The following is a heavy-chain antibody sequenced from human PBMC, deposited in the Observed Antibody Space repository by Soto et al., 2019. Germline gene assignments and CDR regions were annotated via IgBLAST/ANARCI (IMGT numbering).Heavy chain of an antibody. CDR3: ARANGGNPALFDP. CDR2: ISYDGSNK. V-gene: IGHV3-30*03. J-gene: IGHJ5*02. CDR1: GFTFSSYG. D-gene: IGHD2-15*01. Sequence: GGSLRLSCAASGFTFSSYGMHWVRQAPGKGLEWVAVISYDGSNKYYADSVKGRFTISRDNSKNTLYLQMNSLRAEDTAVYYCARANGGNPALFDPWGQGTPVTVTS.